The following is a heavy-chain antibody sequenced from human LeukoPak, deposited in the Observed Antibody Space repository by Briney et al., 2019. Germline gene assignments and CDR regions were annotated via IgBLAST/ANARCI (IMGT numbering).Heavy chain of an antibody. D-gene: IGHD1-26*01. V-gene: IGHV3-7*01. J-gene: IGHJ3*01. CDR2: IKQDGSEE. Sequence: PGGSLRLSCAASGFTFSSYWMSWVRQAPGKGLEWVANIKQDGSEEYYLQSVQGRFTVSRDNAQNAVFLQMTYLRADDTAVYYCARWKMELERNAFDLWGQGTVVTVSS. CDR1: GFTFSSYW. CDR3: ARWKMELERNAFDL.